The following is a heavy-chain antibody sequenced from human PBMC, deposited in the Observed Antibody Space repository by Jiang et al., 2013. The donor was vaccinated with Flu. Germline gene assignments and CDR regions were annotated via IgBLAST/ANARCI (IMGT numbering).Heavy chain of an antibody. Sequence: GQGLEWMEGSSXLWYSNYAQKFQGRVTITADESTSTAYMELSSLRSEDTAVYYCARSELPPPHFDYWGQGTLVTVSS. D-gene: IGHD3-10*01. V-gene: IGHV1-69*01. J-gene: IGHJ4*02. CDR2: SSXLWYS. CDR3: ARSELPPPHFDY.